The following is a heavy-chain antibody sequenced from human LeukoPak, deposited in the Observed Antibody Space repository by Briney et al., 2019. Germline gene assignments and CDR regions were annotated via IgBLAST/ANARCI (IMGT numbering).Heavy chain of an antibody. CDR2: ISSSSSTI. CDR1: GFTFSSYS. V-gene: IGHV3-48*04. D-gene: IGHD5-12*01. J-gene: IGHJ6*02. Sequence: PGGSLRLSCAASGFTFSSYSMNWVRQAPGKGLEWVSYISSSSSTIYYADSVKGRFTISRDNAKNSLYLQMNSLRAEDTAVYYCARAMRSRIVATIEDGMDVWGQGTTVTVSS. CDR3: ARAMRSRIVATIEDGMDV.